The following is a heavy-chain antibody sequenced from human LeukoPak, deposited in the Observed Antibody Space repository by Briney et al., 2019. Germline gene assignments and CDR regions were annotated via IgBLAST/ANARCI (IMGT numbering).Heavy chain of an antibody. Sequence: GGSLRLSCATSGFTFSSYGIHWVRQAPGKGLEWVAFIRYDGSKKYYADSVKGRFTISRDNSKNTLYLQMNSLRAEDTAVYYCAKKYSTGLDPWGQGTLVTVSS. V-gene: IGHV3-30*02. CDR1: GFTFSSYG. D-gene: IGHD1-26*01. CDR3: AKKYSTGLDP. J-gene: IGHJ5*02. CDR2: IRYDGSKK.